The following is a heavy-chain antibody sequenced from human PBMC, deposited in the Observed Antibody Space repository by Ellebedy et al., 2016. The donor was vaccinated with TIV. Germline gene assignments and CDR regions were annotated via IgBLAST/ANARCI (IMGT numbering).Heavy chain of an antibody. J-gene: IGHJ3*02. Sequence: ASVKVSCKASGGTFSSHAISWVRQAPGQGLEWMGGIIPVFGTANYAQKFQGRVTITADKSTRTAYMELSSLRSEDTAVYYCGRDRPYYYDRSGDRGAFDIWGQGTMVTVSS. V-gene: IGHV1-69*06. CDR3: GRDRPYYYDRSGDRGAFDI. D-gene: IGHD3-22*01. CDR2: IIPVFGTA. CDR1: GGTFSSHA.